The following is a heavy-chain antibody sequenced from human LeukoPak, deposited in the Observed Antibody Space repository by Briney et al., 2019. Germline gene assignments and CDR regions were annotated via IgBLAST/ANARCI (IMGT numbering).Heavy chain of an antibody. CDR3: AKDRVGIAVALITPIDY. D-gene: IGHD6-19*01. Sequence: PGGSLRLSCASSVFIFSSYAMSWVRQAPGKGLEGVSAISGSGGSTYYADSVKGRFTISRDNSKNTLYLQMNSLRAEDTAVYYCAKDRVGIAVALITPIDYWGQGTLVTVSS. CDR1: VFIFSSYA. V-gene: IGHV3-23*01. CDR2: ISGSGGST. J-gene: IGHJ4*02.